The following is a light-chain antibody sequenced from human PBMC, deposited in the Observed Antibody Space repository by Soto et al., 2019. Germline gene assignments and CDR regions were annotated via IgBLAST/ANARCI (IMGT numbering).Light chain of an antibody. J-gene: IGKJ1*01. CDR1: QSVRTW. CDR2: KAS. Sequence: DIQMTQSPSTLSASVGYRVTITCRASQSVRTWLAWYQQKPGKAPKLLIYKASSLESGVPSRFSGTGSGTEFTLTISSLQPEDFATYYCLQHNSYPWTFGQGTKVDI. V-gene: IGKV1-5*03. CDR3: LQHNSYPWT.